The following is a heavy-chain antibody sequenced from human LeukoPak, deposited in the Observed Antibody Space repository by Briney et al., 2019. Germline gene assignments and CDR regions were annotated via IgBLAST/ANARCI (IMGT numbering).Heavy chain of an antibody. J-gene: IGHJ6*03. CDR3: ASRFTARQLVPADYYHMDV. CDR2: IIPISGTT. D-gene: IGHD6-13*01. V-gene: IGHV1-69*05. Sequence: ASVKVSCKASGVSFRDYTINWVRQAPGQGLEWMGAIIPISGTTNYAQRLQGRVTLTMDDSATTAFMEMSSLRSEDTAVYYCASRFTARQLVPADYYHMDVWGKGTTVFVSS. CDR1: GVSFRDYT.